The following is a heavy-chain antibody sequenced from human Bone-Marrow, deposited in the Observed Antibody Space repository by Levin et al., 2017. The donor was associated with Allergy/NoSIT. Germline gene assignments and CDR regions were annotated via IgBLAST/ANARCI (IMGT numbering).Heavy chain of an antibody. CDR1: GSTFSSYD. V-gene: IGHV1-8*01. Sequence: AASVKVSCKASGSTFSSYDVNWVRQASGQGIEWLGWMNFNSGNTGYAQKFQGRVTMTRDTSINTAYMELSSLRSDDTAVYFCARVNGASWFGPWGQGTLVTVAS. CDR3: ARVNGASWFGP. CDR2: MNFNSGNT. J-gene: IGHJ5*02. D-gene: IGHD2-8*01.